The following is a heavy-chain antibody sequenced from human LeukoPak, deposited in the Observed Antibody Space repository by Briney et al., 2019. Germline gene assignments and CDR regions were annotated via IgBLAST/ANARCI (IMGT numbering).Heavy chain of an antibody. CDR3: ARGAEMDV. J-gene: IGHJ6*02. CDR2: IFSGGST. V-gene: IGHV3-53*01. Sequence: GGSLRLSCAASGFSVSSNFMTWVRQAPGKGLEWVSVIFSGGSTYYADSVKGRFTISRDNSKNTLYLQMNSLRAEDTAVYYCARGAEMDVWGQGTTVTVSS. CDR1: GFSVSSNF.